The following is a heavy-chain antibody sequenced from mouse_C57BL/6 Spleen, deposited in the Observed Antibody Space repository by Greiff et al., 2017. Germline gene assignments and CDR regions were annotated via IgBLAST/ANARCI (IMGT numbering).Heavy chain of an antibody. CDR3: ASDGYGSPFAY. CDR1: GFSLTSYG. D-gene: IGHD1-1*01. CDR2: IWGVGST. Sequence: VQLQESGPGLVAPSQSLSITCTVSGFSLTSYGVDWVRQSPGKGLEWLGVIWGVGSTNYNSALKSRLSISKVNSKSQVFLKMNSLQTEDTAMYYCASDGYGSPFAYWGQGTLVTVSA. V-gene: IGHV2-6*01. J-gene: IGHJ3*01.